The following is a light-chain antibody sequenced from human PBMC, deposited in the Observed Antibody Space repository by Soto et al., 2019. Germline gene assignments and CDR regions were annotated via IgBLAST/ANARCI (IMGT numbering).Light chain of an antibody. CDR3: AAWDVSFVV. V-gene: IGLV1-44*01. J-gene: IGLJ2*01. Sequence: QSVLTQPPSASGTPGQRVTISCSGSSSNIGTNTVTWYQQLTGTAPKLLIYSNNQRPSGVPDRFSGSKSGTSASLAISGLQYEDEADYYCAAWDVSFVVFGGGTKLTVL. CDR1: SSNIGTNT. CDR2: SNN.